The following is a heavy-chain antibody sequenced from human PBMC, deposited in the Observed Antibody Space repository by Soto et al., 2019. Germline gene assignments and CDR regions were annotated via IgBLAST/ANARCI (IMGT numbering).Heavy chain of an antibody. J-gene: IGHJ6*02. CDR1: GFTFSSYA. CDR2: ISGSGGST. V-gene: IGHV3-23*01. Sequence: GGSLRLSCAASGFTFSSYAMSWVRQAPGKGLEWVSAISGSGGSTYYADSVKGRFTISRDNSKNTLYLQMNSLRAEDTAVYYCARLGGTVYYYYYYGMDVWGQGTTVTVSS. CDR3: ARLGGTVYYYYYYGMDV. D-gene: IGHD3-16*01.